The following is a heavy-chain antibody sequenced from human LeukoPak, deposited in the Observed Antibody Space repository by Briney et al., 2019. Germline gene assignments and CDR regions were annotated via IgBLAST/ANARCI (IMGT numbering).Heavy chain of an antibody. J-gene: IGHJ3*02. CDR1: GFTFSSYW. CDR3: AREHRDGYIKAFDI. D-gene: IGHD5-24*01. Sequence: PGGSLRLSCAASGFTFSSYWMHWVRQAPGKGLVWVSRINSDGSSTSYADSVKGRFAISRDNAKNTLYLQMNSLRAEDTAVYYCAREHRDGYIKAFDIWGQGTMVTVSS. CDR2: INSDGSST. V-gene: IGHV3-74*01.